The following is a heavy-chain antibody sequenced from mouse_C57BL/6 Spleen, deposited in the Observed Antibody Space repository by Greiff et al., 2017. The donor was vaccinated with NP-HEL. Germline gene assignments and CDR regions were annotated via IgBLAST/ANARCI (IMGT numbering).Heavy chain of an antibody. CDR2: INPNNGGT. Sequence: EVQLQQSGPELVKPGASVKISCKASGYTFTDYYMNWVKQSHGKSLEWIGDINPNNGGTRYNQKFKGKATLTVDKSSSTAYMELRSLTSEDSAVYYCSRGSFYGMDYWGQGTSVTVSS. V-gene: IGHV1-26*01. CDR1: GYTFTDYY. CDR3: SRGSFYGMDY. J-gene: IGHJ4*01.